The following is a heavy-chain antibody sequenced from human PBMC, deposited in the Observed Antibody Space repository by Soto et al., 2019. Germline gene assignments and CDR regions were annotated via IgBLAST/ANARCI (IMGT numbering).Heavy chain of an antibody. V-gene: IGHV3-66*01. CDR3: ARDRVTMVRGIISQYYFDY. CDR1: GFTVSSNY. CDR2: IYSDGST. D-gene: IGHD3-10*01. J-gene: IGHJ4*02. Sequence: GGSLRLSCAASGFTVSSNYMSWVRQAPGKGLEWVSVIYSDGSTYYADSVKGRFTISRDNSKNTLYLQMNSLRAEDTAVYYCARDRVTMVRGIISQYYFDYRGQGALVTVSS.